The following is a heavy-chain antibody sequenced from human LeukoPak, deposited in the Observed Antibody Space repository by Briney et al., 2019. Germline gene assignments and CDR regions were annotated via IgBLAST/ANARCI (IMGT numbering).Heavy chain of an antibody. V-gene: IGHV1-3*01. D-gene: IGHD3-9*01. CDR3: AREHDVLTGFGFDY. J-gene: IGHJ4*02. Sequence: GASVKISCKASGYTFTSYAIQWVRQAPGQRLEWLGWINVATGNTKYSQKFQDRVTISRDTSASIAYMELSRLRSEDTAVYYCAREHDVLTGFGFDYWGQGTPVTVSS. CDR1: GYTFTSYA. CDR2: INVATGNT.